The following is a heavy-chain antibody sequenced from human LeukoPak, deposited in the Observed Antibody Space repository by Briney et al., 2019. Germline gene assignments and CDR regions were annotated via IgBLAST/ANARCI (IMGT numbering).Heavy chain of an antibody. CDR3: ARDRVPAAHDDDAFYI. J-gene: IGHJ3*02. V-gene: IGHV3-21*01. CDR1: GFTFSRCS. Sequence: GGSLRLSCAASGFTFSRCSMNWVRQAPGKGLEWVSSISSSSSYIYYADSVKGRFNISRDKAKNSLYMQMNSLRAEDTALYYCARDRVPAAHDDDAFYIWGQGTMVTVSS. CDR2: ISSSSSYI. D-gene: IGHD2-2*01.